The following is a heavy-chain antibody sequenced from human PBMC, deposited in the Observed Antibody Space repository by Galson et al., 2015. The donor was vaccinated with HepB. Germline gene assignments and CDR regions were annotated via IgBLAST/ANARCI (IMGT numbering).Heavy chain of an antibody. CDR1: GFSFSSYA. CDR3: AKWGTLLSGYYNVDFFDY. V-gene: IGHV3-23*01. D-gene: IGHD3-9*01. CDR2: ISYSHGTT. J-gene: IGHJ4*02. Sequence: SLRLSCAASGFSFSSYAMSWVRLPPGKGLEWVSTISYSHGTTYYADSVKGRFTISRDNSKDTLYLHMNSLRAEDTAIYYCAKWGTLLSGYYNVDFFDYWGQGILVTVSS.